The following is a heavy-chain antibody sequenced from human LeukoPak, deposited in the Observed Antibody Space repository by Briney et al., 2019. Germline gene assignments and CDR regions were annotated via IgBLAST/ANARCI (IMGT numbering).Heavy chain of an antibody. CDR3: AREPEYSSSFYYYYGMDV. V-gene: IGHV1-69*13. J-gene: IGHJ6*02. CDR2: IIPIFGTA. CDR1: GGTFSSYA. Sequence: ASVKVSCKASGGTFSSYAISWVRQAPGQGLEWMGGIIPIFGTANYAQKFQGRVTITADESTSTAYMELSSLRSEDTAVYYCAREPEYSSSFYYYYGMDVWGQGTTVTVSS. D-gene: IGHD6-6*01.